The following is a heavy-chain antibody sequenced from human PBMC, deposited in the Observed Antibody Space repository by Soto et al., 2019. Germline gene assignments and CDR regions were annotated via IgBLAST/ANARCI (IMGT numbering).Heavy chain of an antibody. D-gene: IGHD3-3*01. V-gene: IGHV4-4*02. CDR2: IYHSGST. J-gene: IGHJ6*02. CDR1: GGSISSSNW. CDR3: ARYLAGIITIFGVASYGMDV. Sequence: QVQLQESGPGLVKPSGTLSLTCAVSGGSISSSNWWSWVRQPPGKGLEWIGEIYHSGSTNYNPSLKSRVTISVDKSKNQFSLKLSSVTAADTAVYYCARYLAGIITIFGVASYGMDVWGQGTTVTVSS.